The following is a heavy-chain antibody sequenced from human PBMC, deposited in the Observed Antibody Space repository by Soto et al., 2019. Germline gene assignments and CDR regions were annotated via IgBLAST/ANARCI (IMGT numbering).Heavy chain of an antibody. Sequence: PSDTLSLTCTFSGYSISNFYLSWTRRPPGKGLEWIGYVYYTGSTSYNPSLKRRVTFSADSSRGQFSLRLNSVTAADTAVYYCARTVLGPDLLADSFVDYYYYLDVWGQGTTVTVSS. CDR3: ARTVLGPDLLADSFVDYYYYLDV. V-gene: IGHV4-59*08. CDR2: VYYTGST. CDR1: GYSISNFY. D-gene: IGHD3-9*01. J-gene: IGHJ6*03.